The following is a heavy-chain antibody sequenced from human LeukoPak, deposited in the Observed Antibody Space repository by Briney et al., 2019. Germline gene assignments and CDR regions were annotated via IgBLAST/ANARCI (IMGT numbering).Heavy chain of an antibody. V-gene: IGHV3-64D*06. CDR1: GFTFSSYT. J-gene: IGHJ4*02. D-gene: IGHD3-22*01. Sequence: PGRSLRLSCAASGFTFSSYTMHWVRQAPGKGLEYVSAISSNGGDTYYADSVKGRFSISRDNAKNTLYLQMSSLRAEDTAVFYCVKTYYYDSSGWYYFDSWGQGTLVTVSS. CDR3: VKTYYYDSSGWYYFDS. CDR2: ISSNGGDT.